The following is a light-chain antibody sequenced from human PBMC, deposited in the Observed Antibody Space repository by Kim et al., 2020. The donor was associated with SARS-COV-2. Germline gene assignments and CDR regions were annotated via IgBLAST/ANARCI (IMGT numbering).Light chain of an antibody. Sequence: SYELTQPPSVSVSPGQTASITCSGDKLGDKYACWYQQKPGQSPVLVIYQDSKRPSGIPERFSGSNSGNTATLTIGGTQAMDEADYYCQAWDSSTAWLFGG. CDR1: KLGDKY. V-gene: IGLV3-1*01. J-gene: IGLJ3*02. CDR3: QAWDSSTAWL. CDR2: QDS.